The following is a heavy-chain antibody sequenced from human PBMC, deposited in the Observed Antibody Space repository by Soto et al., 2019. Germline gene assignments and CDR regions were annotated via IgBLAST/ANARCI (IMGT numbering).Heavy chain of an antibody. Sequence: ASVKVSCKASGYTFTSYGISWVRQAPGQGPEWMGWISAYNGNTNYAQKLQGRVTMTTDTSTSTAYMELRSLRSDDTAVYYCARPYYDILTGYLNWFDPWGQGTLVTVSS. CDR1: GYTFTSYG. CDR2: ISAYNGNT. V-gene: IGHV1-18*01. CDR3: ARPYYDILTGYLNWFDP. J-gene: IGHJ5*02. D-gene: IGHD3-9*01.